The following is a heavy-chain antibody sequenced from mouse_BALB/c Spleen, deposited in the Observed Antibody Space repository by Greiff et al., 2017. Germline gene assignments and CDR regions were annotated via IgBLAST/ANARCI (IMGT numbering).Heavy chain of an antibody. CDR1: GYAFSSYW. CDR2: IYPGDDAT. CDR3: ANRYDDGFDY. J-gene: IGHJ4*01. Sequence: VQLQQSGAELVRPGSSVKISCKASGYAFSSYWMNWVKQRPGQGLEWIGQIYPGDDATYYNGKFKGEATLTANKSSSTAYMQLSSLTSEDSAVYFGANRYDDGFDYWGQGTSVTVSA. V-gene: IGHV1-80*01. D-gene: IGHD2-14*01.